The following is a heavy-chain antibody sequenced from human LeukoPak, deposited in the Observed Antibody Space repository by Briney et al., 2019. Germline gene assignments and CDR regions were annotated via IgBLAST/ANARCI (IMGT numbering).Heavy chain of an antibody. CDR3: ARRYSGSYPPDY. V-gene: IGHV4-38-2*01. J-gene: IGHJ4*02. CDR2: IYHSGST. Sequence: SETLSLTCAVSGYSISSGYYWGWIRQPPGKGLEWIGSIYHSGSTYYNPSLKSRVTISVDTSKNQFSLKLSSVTAADTAVYYCARRYSGSYPPDYWGQGTLVTVSS. D-gene: IGHD1-26*01. CDR1: GYSISSGYY.